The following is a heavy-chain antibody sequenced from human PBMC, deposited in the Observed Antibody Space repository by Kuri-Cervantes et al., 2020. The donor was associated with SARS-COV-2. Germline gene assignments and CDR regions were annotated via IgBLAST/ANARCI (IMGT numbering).Heavy chain of an antibody. CDR3: ARAGSGNYYIPLYYFGLDV. CDR2: ISSDGSIR. Sequence: GGSLRLSCEASGFAFSGSAMHWVRQAPGKGLEWVALISSDGSIRHYGDSMKGRFIISREDSKNTLYLQMNSLRVEDTAVYYCARAGSGNYYIPLYYFGLDVWGQGITVTVSS. V-gene: IGHV3-30*03. J-gene: IGHJ6*02. D-gene: IGHD3-10*01. CDR1: GFAFSGSA.